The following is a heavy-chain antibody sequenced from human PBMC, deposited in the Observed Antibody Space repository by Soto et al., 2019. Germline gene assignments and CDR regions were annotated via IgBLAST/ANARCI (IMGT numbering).Heavy chain of an antibody. CDR3: ARWGTTGGLDV. D-gene: IGHD3-16*01. CDR2: TSYDGSNT. J-gene: IGHJ4*02. Sequence: QVQLVESGGGVVQPGTSLRLSCVGSGFIFRSYVIHWVRQAPGMGLQWAALTSYDGSNTYYDDSVKGRFTISRDNSRNTVDLQMDSLRLEDTTLYSCARWGTTGGLDVWGQGTLVSVSS. V-gene: IGHV3-30*19. CDR1: GFIFRSYV.